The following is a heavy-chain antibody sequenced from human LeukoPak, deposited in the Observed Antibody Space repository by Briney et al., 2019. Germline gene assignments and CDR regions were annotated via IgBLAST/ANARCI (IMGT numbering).Heavy chain of an antibody. V-gene: IGHV1-46*01. D-gene: IGHD2/OR15-2a*01. J-gene: IGHJ5*01. CDR2: INPSGGTT. CDR1: GYTFTNYY. Sequence: ASVTVSCKASGYTFTNYYIHWVRQAPGQGLEWMGLINPSGGTTSYAQNFQGRVTMTRDTSTSTVYMELSSLRSEDTAMYYCARGSSETYLNWFDSWGQGTLVTVSS. CDR3: ARGSSETYLNWFDS.